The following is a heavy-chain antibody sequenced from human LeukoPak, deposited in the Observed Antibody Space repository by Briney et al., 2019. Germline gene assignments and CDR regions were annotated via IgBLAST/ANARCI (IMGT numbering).Heavy chain of an antibody. Sequence: PGGSLRLSCAASGVTVSSNYMSWFRQAPGKGLEWVSVIYSGNNTYYSDSVKGRFTISRDNSKNTLYLQMNSLRVEDTAVYYCAREVDAFDIWGQGTMVTVSS. J-gene: IGHJ3*02. CDR3: AREVDAFDI. CDR2: IYSGNNT. CDR1: GVTVSSNY. V-gene: IGHV3-53*01.